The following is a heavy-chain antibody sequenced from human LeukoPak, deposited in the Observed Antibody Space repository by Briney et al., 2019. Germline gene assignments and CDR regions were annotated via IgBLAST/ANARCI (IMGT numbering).Heavy chain of an antibody. CDR3: ANSPGKYYYYYYGMDV. D-gene: IGHD3-10*01. V-gene: IGHV4-39*07. CDR1: GGSISSSSYY. CDR2: IYYSGST. J-gene: IGHJ6*02. Sequence: SETLSLTCTVSGGSISSSSYYWGWIRQPPGKGLEWIGSIYYSGSTYYNPSLKSRVTISVDTSKNQFSLKLSSVTAADTAVYYCANSPGKYYYYYYGMDVWGQGTTVTVSS.